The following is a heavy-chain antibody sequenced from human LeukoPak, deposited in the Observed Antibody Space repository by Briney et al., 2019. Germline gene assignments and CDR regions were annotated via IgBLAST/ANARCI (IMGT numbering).Heavy chain of an antibody. J-gene: IGHJ3*02. Sequence: RGSLRLSCAASGFTVSSNYLTWVRQAPGKGLEWVSNIYTGGTTYYADSVKGRFTISRHNSKNTLYLQMNGLRTEDTAVYYCARRSVVGASDAFDIWGQGTMVTVSS. CDR2: IYTGGTT. CDR3: ARRSVVGASDAFDI. D-gene: IGHD1-26*01. V-gene: IGHV3-53*04. CDR1: GFTVSSNY.